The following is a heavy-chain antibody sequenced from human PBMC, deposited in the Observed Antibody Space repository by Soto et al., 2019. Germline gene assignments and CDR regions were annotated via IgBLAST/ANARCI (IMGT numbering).Heavy chain of an antibody. D-gene: IGHD6-6*01. V-gene: IGHV4-31*03. J-gene: IGHJ6*02. Sequence: QVQLQESGPGLVKPSQTLSLTCTVSGASISSGGYYWSWIRQHPGKGLEWIGYIYYSGSTYYNPSLKSRVTISVDASKNQLSLKLSAVTATETAVYYSARGGIAARPVYYYYYGMDVWAQGTTVTVSS. CDR2: IYYSGST. CDR3: ARGGIAARPVYYYYYGMDV. CDR1: GASISSGGYY.